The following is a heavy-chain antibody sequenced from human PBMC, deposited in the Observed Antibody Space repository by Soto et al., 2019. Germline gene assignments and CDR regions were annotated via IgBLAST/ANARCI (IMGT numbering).Heavy chain of an antibody. J-gene: IGHJ6*02. CDR3: AGEGRLSNSYYYAMDV. CDR1: GGSISSYY. V-gene: IGHV4-59*01. CDR2: IYYSGST. D-gene: IGHD2-15*01. Sequence: QVQLQESGPGLVKPSETLSLTCTVSGGSISSYYWSWIRQPPGKGLEWIGYIYYSGSTNYNPSLKSRVTISVDTSKNQFSLKLSSVTAADTAVYYCAGEGRLSNSYYYAMDVWGQGTTVTVSS.